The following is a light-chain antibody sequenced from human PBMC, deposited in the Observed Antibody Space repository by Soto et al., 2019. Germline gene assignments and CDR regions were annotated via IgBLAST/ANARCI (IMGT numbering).Light chain of an antibody. J-gene: IGKJ4*01. CDR1: QTLLHSNGYNY. CDR3: MQALQTPT. CDR2: LGS. V-gene: IGKV2-28*01. Sequence: DIVMTQSPPSLPVTPGEPASISCRSSQTLLHSNGYNYLDWYLQKPGQSPQLLIYLGSSRASGVPDRFSGSGSGTDFTLKISRVEAEDVGVYYCMQALQTPTFGGGTKVEIK.